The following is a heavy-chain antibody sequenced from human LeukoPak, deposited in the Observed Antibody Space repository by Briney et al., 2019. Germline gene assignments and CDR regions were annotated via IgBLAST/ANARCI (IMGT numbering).Heavy chain of an antibody. J-gene: IGHJ5*02. Sequence: GASVTVSCKASGGTFSSYAISWVRQAPGQGLEWMGGIIPIFGTANYAQKFQGRVTITADESTSTAYMELSSLRSEDTAVYYCARDPLHRYSIAARSYNWFDPWGQGTLVTVSS. V-gene: IGHV1-69*01. CDR2: IIPIFGTA. D-gene: IGHD6-6*01. CDR1: GGTFSSYA. CDR3: ARDPLHRYSIAARSYNWFDP.